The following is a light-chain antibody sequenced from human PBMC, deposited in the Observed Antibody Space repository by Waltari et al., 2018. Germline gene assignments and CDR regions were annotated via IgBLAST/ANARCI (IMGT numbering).Light chain of an antibody. CDR1: NNL. V-gene: IGLV2-23*01. J-gene: IGLJ3*02. CDR3: CSYEPFNRV. Sequence: QSALTQPAPVSGSPGQSITISCSGTNNLVSWYQQFPGKVPKLVIYATTERPSGVSNRFSGSKSGDTASLTISGLQPGDEADYYCCSYEPFNRVFGGGTKLTVL. CDR2: ATT.